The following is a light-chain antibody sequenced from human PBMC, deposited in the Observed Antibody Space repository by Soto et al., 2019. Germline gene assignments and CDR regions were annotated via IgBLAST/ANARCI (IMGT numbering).Light chain of an antibody. CDR1: QGISSY. Sequence: DIQLTQSPSFLSASVGDRVTITCRASQGISSYLAWYQQTPGKAPKLLIYASSTLQSGVPSRFSGSGSGTEFTLTISSLQPEEFATYDCQQLNTFPVTFGQGTRLDI. CDR2: ASS. CDR3: QQLNTFPVT. J-gene: IGKJ5*01. V-gene: IGKV1-9*01.